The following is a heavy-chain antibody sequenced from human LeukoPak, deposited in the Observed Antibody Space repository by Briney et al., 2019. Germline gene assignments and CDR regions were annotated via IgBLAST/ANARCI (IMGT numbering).Heavy chain of an antibody. Sequence: SVKVSCKASGGTFSSYAISWVRQSPGQGLEWMGRIIPILGIANYAQKFQGRVTITADKSTSTAYMELSSLRSEDTAVYYCARSGSDYYGMDVWGQGTTVTVSS. J-gene: IGHJ6*02. V-gene: IGHV1-69*04. CDR1: GGTFSSYA. CDR2: IIPILGIA. D-gene: IGHD6-25*01. CDR3: ARSGSDYYGMDV.